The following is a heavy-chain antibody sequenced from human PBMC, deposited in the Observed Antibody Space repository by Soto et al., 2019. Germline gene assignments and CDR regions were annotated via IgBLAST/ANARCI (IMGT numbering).Heavy chain of an antibody. J-gene: IGHJ5*02. V-gene: IGHV1-2*04. CDR1: GYTFTGYY. D-gene: IGHD1-26*01. Sequence: ASVKVSCKASGYTFTGYYMHWVRQAPGQGLEWMGWINPNSGGTNYAQKFQGWVTMTRDTSISTAYMELSRLRSDDTAVYYCARERIVGATRVNWFDPWGQGTLVTVSS. CDR2: INPNSGGT. CDR3: ARERIVGATRVNWFDP.